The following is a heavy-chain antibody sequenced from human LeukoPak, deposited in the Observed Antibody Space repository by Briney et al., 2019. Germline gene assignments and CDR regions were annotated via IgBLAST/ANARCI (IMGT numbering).Heavy chain of an antibody. V-gene: IGHV3-23*01. J-gene: IGHJ6*03. CDR3: AKMEGQRLYDYCMDV. Sequence: GGSLRLSCAASGFAFSNFAMSWVRQAPGKGLEWVSAMSGSGYYTYYVESVKGRFTISRDNSKNTLYPHMNSLRADDTAVYYCAKMEGQRLYDYCMDVWGRGTTVTVSS. D-gene: IGHD3-3*01. CDR2: MSGSGYYT. CDR1: GFAFSNFA.